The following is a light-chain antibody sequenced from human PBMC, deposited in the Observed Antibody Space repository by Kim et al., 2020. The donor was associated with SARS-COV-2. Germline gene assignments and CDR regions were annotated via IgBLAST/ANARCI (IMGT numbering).Light chain of an antibody. Sequence: STGESATLSCRASQSVSSSSLAWYQQKPGQAPRLLMFGASTRAAVIPDRFSGSGSGTDFTLTISRLEPADFAVYYCQQYDRSPGTFGQGTRLEIK. V-gene: IGKV3-20*01. CDR1: QSVSSSS. CDR2: GAS. J-gene: IGKJ5*01. CDR3: QQYDRSPGT.